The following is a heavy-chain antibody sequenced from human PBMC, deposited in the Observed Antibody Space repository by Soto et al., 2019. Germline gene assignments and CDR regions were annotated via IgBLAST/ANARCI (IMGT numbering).Heavy chain of an antibody. CDR2: LSTYNGDT. J-gene: IGHJ4*02. CDR1: GYTFTSSG. V-gene: IGHV1-18*01. CDR3: ARTVAGYFDS. Sequence: QVQLVQSGAEVKKPGASVKVSCKASGYTFTSSGITWVRQAPGQGPEWMGWLSTYNGDTNYAQKFQGRVTMTTDTSTSTAYMDLRSLRSDGRAVYYCARTVAGYFDSWGQGTLVTVSS. D-gene: IGHD6-19*01.